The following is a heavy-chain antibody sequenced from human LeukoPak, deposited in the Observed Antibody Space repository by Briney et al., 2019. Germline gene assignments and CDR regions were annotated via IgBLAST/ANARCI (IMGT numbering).Heavy chain of an antibody. V-gene: IGHV4-34*01. CDR1: GWSFSGYY. J-gene: IGHJ4*02. D-gene: IGHD3-22*01. CDR2: INHSGST. CDR3: ARGPHTGVNYYDSSGYYY. Sequence: SETLSLTCAVNGWSFSGYYWSWIRQPPGKGLERIGEINHSGSTNYNPSLKSRVTISVDTSKNQFSLKLSSVTAADTAVYYCARGPHTGVNYYDSSGYYYWGQGTLVTVSS.